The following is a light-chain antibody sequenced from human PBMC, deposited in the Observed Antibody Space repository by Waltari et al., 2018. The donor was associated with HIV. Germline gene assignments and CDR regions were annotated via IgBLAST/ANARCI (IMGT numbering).Light chain of an antibody. CDR3: QAWDSSTAVL. V-gene: IGLV3-1*01. Sequence: SYELTQPPSVSVSPGQTASITCSGDKLGDKYACWYQQKSGQSPVLVIYQGTKRPSGIPERFSGSNSWNTATLTISGTQAMDEADYYCQAWDSSTAVLFGGGTKLTVL. CDR1: KLGDKY. J-gene: IGLJ2*01. CDR2: QGT.